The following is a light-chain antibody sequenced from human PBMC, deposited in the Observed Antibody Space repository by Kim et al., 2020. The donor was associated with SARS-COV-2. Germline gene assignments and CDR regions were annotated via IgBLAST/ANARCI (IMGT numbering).Light chain of an antibody. CDR3: QSYDTSRRGSV. Sequence: QSVPTQPPSLAGAPGQRVTISCTGSSSNIGAGYDVHWYQRVPGTVPRLLIYGNIKRPSGIPDRFSASKSGSSASLAITGLHAEDEAEYFCQSYDTSRRGSVFGGGTQLTVL. J-gene: IGLJ2*01. CDR1: SSNIGAGYD. CDR2: GNI. V-gene: IGLV1-40*01.